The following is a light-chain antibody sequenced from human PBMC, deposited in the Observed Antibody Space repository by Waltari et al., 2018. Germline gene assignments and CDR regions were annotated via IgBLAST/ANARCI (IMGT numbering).Light chain of an antibody. CDR1: STDVGSYNH. CDR2: EVN. Sequence: QSALTQSASVSGSPGQSITISCTGGSTDVGSYNHVSWYQQHTGKAPKLVIYEVNNRPSGVSNRFSGSKSGNTASLTISGLQAEDEADYYCSSYTNSSTVVVFGGGTKVTVL. CDR3: SSYTNSSTVVV. J-gene: IGLJ3*02. V-gene: IGLV2-14*03.